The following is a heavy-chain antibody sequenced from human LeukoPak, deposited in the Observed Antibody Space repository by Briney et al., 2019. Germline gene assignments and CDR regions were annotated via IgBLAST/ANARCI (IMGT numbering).Heavy chain of an antibody. CDR3: ARTRGLRGVIDAFDI. CDR2: IYYSGST. Sequence: PSETLSLTCTVSGGSISSYYWSWIRQPPGKGLEWIGYIYYSGSTNYNPSLKSRVTISVDTSKNQFSLKLSSVTAADTAVYYCARTRGLRGVIDAFDIWGQGTMVTVSS. J-gene: IGHJ3*02. D-gene: IGHD3-10*01. CDR1: GGSISSYY. V-gene: IGHV4-59*01.